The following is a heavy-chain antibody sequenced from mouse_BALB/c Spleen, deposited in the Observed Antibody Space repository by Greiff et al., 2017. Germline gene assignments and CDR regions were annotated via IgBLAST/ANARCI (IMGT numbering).Heavy chain of an antibody. J-gene: IGHJ2*01. D-gene: IGHD1-2*01. CDR1: GYSFTGYT. Sequence: VQLQQSGPELVKPGASLKISCKASGYSFTGYTMNWVKQSHGKNLEWIGLINPYNGGISYNQKFKGKATLTVDKSSSTVYMELLSLTSEDSAVYYCARRRDTATYFDYWGQGTTLTVSS. V-gene: IGHV1-18*01. CDR3: ARRRDTATYFDY. CDR2: INPYNGGI.